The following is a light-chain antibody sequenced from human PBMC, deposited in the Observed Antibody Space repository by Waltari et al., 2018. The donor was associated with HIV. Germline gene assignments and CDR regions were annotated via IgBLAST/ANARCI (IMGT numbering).Light chain of an antibody. Sequence: SALTQPASVSGSPVQSITISCPGSSSDVGCYNYVSLYQQHPGKAPRLMIYDVSPRPSGVSDRFSGSKSGDTASLTISGLQAEDEADYYCESYTSTSVWVFGGGTRLTVL. J-gene: IGLJ3*02. CDR1: SSDVGCYNY. V-gene: IGLV2-14*03. CDR3: ESYTSTSVWV. CDR2: DVS.